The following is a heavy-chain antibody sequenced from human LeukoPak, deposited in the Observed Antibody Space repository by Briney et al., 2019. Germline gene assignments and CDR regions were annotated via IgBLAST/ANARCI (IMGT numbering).Heavy chain of an antibody. Sequence: SETLSLTCTVSGGSISSYYWSWIRQPAGKGLEWIGRIYTSGSTNYNPSLKSRVTMSVDTSKNQFSLKLSSVTAADTAVYYCARGGIAAAPYYYGMDVWGQGTTVTVSS. D-gene: IGHD6-13*01. CDR3: ARGGIAAAPYYYGMDV. CDR2: IYTSGST. CDR1: GGSISSYY. V-gene: IGHV4-4*07. J-gene: IGHJ6*02.